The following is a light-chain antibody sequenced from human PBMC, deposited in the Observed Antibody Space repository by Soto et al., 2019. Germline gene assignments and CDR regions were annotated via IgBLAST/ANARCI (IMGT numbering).Light chain of an antibody. J-gene: IGLJ1*01. CDR3: SSYTSSSLDFYV. Sequence: QCALTQPASGSGAPGQAITISRTGNKSEGGGYNYVSWYQQHPGKAPKLMIYDVSNRPSGVSNRFSGSKSGNTASLTISGLQAEDEADYYCSSYTSSSLDFYVFGTGTKVTVL. CDR2: DVS. V-gene: IGLV2-14*01. CDR1: KSEGGGYNY.